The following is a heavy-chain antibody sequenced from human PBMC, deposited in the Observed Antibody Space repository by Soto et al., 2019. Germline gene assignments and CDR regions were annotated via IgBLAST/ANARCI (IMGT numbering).Heavy chain of an antibody. D-gene: IGHD5-12*01. J-gene: IGHJ4*02. CDR2: INHSGST. Sequence: SETLSLTCVVSGGSFSHFYWTWIRQPPGKGLEWIGEINHSGSTNYNPSLKSRVTISVDTSKNQFSLKLSSVTAADTAVYYCAREGEYSGYDYFDYWGQGTLVTVSS. CDR3: AREGEYSGYDYFDY. CDR1: GGSFSHFY. V-gene: IGHV4-34*01.